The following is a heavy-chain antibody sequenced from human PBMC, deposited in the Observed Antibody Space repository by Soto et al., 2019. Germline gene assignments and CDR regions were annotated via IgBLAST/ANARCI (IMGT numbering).Heavy chain of an antibody. D-gene: IGHD3-9*01. CDR3: ARETPSNYDILTVCGMDV. CDR2: IIPTFGTA. Sequence: QVQLVQSGAEVKKPGSSVKVSCKASGGTFSSYAISWVRQAPGQGLEWMGGIIPTFGTANYAQKFQGRVTITADESTSTAYMELSSLRSEDTAVYYCARETPSNYDILTVCGMDVWGQGTTVTVSS. V-gene: IGHV1-69*01. J-gene: IGHJ6*02. CDR1: GGTFSSYA.